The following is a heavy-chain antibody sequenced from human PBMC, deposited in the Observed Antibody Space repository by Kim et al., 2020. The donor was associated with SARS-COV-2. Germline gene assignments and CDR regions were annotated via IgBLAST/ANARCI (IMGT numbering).Heavy chain of an antibody. J-gene: IGHJ4*02. D-gene: IGHD1-26*01. Sequence: KFQGRVTITADKSTSTAYMELSSLRSEDTAVYYCARDRSWGLQLPYYFDYWGQGTLVTVSS. CDR3: ARDRSWGLQLPYYFDY. V-gene: IGHV1-69*04.